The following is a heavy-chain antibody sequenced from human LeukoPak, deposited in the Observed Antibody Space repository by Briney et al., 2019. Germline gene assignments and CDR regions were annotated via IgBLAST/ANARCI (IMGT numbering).Heavy chain of an antibody. D-gene: IGHD3-22*01. CDR1: GCSLSSSSYY. CDR3: ARQRNYYDSSGYYSPAFDI. V-gene: IGHV4-39*01. Sequence: SETLSLTCTVSGCSLSSSSYYWVWLRQPPGKGLEWIGSIYYSGSTYYNPSLKSRVTISVDTSKNQFSPKLSSVTAADTAVYYCARQRNYYDSSGYYSPAFDIWGQGTMVTVSS. J-gene: IGHJ3*02. CDR2: IYYSGST.